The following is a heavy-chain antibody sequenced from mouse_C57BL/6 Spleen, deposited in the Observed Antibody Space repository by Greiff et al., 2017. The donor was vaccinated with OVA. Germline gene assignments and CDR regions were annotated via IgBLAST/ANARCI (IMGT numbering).Heavy chain of an antibody. J-gene: IGHJ1*03. CDR3: ARQGDGYLYWYFDV. CDR1: GYTFTSYW. V-gene: IGHV1-61*01. D-gene: IGHD2-3*01. Sequence: QVQLQQPGAELVRPGSSVKLSCKASGYTFTSYWLDWVKQRPGQGLEWIGNIYPSDSETHYNQKFKDKATLTVDKSSSTAYMQLSSLTSEDSAVYYCARQGDGYLYWYFDVWGTGTTVTVSS. CDR2: IYPSDSET.